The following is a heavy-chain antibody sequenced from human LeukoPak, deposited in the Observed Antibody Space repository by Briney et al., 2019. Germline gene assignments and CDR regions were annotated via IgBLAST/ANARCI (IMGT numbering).Heavy chain of an antibody. Sequence: GGSLRLSCAASGFSFSNHGIHWVRQAPGKGLEWVSLIWYDGSNKYYADSVKGRFTISRDDSKNTLYLQMNSLRAEDTAVYYCAKDEGEGSYPNYFDYGGKETRVTVSS. D-gene: IGHD1-26*01. V-gene: IGHV3-30*02. CDR2: IWYDGSNK. J-gene: IGHJ4*02. CDR1: GFSFSNHG. CDR3: AKDEGEGSYPNYFDY.